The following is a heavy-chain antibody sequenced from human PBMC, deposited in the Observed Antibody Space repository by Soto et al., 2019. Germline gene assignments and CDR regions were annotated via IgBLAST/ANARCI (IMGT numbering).Heavy chain of an antibody. Sequence: QMQLVQSGPEVKKPGTSVKVSCKASGFTFTSSAVQWVRQARGQRLEWIGWIVVGSGNTNYAQKFQERVTITRDMSTSTAYMELSSLRSEDTAVYYCAADTGSEDFSYYYGMDVWGQGTTVTVSS. V-gene: IGHV1-58*01. J-gene: IGHJ6*02. CDR3: AADTGSEDFSYYYGMDV. CDR1: GFTFTSSA. CDR2: IVVGSGNT. D-gene: IGHD3-10*01.